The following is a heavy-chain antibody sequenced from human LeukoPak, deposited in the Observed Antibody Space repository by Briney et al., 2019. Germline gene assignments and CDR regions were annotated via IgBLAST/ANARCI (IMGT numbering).Heavy chain of an antibody. CDR3: ARNSLQSLAAFDI. CDR2: INPNSGGT. D-gene: IGHD3-3*02. V-gene: IGHV1-2*02. Sequence: ASVEVSCKASGYTFTGYYMHWVRQAPGQGLEWMGWINPNSGGTNYAQKFQGRVTMTRDTSISTAYMELSRLRSDDTAVYYCARNSLQSLAAFDIWGQGTMVTVSS. J-gene: IGHJ3*02. CDR1: GYTFTGYY.